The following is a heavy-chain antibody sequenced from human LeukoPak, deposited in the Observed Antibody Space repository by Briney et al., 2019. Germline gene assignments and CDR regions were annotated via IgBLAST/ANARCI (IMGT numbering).Heavy chain of an antibody. Sequence: SQTLSLTCAVSGVSISSGGYSWSWIRQPPGKGLEWIGYIYHSGSTYYNPSLKSRVTISVDRSKNQFSLKLSSVTAADTAVYYCARGIVGALYYFDYWGQGTLVTVSS. CDR3: ARGIVGALYYFDY. V-gene: IGHV4-30-2*01. D-gene: IGHD1-26*01. CDR2: IYHSGST. J-gene: IGHJ4*02. CDR1: GVSISSGGYS.